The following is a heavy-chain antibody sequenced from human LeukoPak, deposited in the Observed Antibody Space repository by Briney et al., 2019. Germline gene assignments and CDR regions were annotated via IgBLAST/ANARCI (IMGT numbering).Heavy chain of an antibody. CDR3: GGSGSYYRLDY. J-gene: IGHJ4*02. CDR2: ISGSGGST. D-gene: IGHD3-10*01. CDR1: GFTFSTYV. V-gene: IGHV3-23*01. Sequence: GGSLRLSCAASGFTFSTYVMTWVRQAPGKGLEWVSAISGSGGSTYNADSVKGRFTLSRDNSKNTLYLQMNSLRAEDSAVYYCGGSGSYYRLDYWGQGTLLTVSS.